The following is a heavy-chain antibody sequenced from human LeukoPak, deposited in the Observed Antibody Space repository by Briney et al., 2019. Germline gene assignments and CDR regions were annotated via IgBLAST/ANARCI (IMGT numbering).Heavy chain of an antibody. V-gene: IGHV4-4*02. D-gene: IGHD3-9*01. CDR2: IYHSGST. CDR3: ARDWGYYDILTGYYQNDAFDI. Sequence: PSETLSLTCAVSGGSIGSSNWWSWVRQPPGKGLEWIGEIYHSGSTNYNPSLKSRVTISVDKSKNQFSLKLSPVTAADTAVYYCARDWGYYDILTGYYQNDAFDIWGQGTMVTVSS. J-gene: IGHJ3*02. CDR1: GGSIGSSNW.